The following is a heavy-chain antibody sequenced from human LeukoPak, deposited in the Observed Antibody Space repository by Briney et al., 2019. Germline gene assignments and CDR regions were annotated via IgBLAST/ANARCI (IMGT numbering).Heavy chain of an antibody. CDR3: AREGGSALDY. V-gene: IGHV4-38-2*02. Sequence: PSETLSLTCAVSGYSISSGYYWGWIRQPPGKGLEWIGSIYHSGSTNYNPSLKSRVTISVDTSKNQFSLKLSSVTAADTAVYYCAREGGSALDYWGQGTLVTVSS. CDR1: GYSISSGYY. CDR2: IYHSGST. J-gene: IGHJ4*02. D-gene: IGHD1-26*01.